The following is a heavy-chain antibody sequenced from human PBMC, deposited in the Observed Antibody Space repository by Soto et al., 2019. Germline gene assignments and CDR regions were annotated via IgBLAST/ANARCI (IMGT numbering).Heavy chain of an antibody. D-gene: IGHD2-21*02. CDR2: ISSSGAYI. J-gene: IGHJ4*02. CDR1: GVTFSTFS. V-gene: IGHV3-21*01. Sequence: GGSLIDSWATSGVTFSTFSVNGVRQAPGKGLEWVSSISSSGAYIYYADSVKGRFTVSRDNAKNSLYLQMNDLRAEDTAVYYCERVLRTNVAVSDYLGQG. CDR3: ERVLRTNVAVSDY.